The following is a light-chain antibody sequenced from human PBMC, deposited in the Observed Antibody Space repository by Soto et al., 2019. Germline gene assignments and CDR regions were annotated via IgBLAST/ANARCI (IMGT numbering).Light chain of an antibody. CDR2: DVS. V-gene: IGLV2-14*03. J-gene: IGLJ2*01. CDR1: SSDVGGYNY. CDR3: SSYTSGSAPVL. Sequence: QSALTQPASVSGSPGQSITISCTGTSSDVGGYNYVSWYQLHPGKAPKLMIYDVSNRPSGVSNRFSGSKSGNTASLTISGLQAEDEADYYCSSYTSGSAPVLFGGGTQLTVL.